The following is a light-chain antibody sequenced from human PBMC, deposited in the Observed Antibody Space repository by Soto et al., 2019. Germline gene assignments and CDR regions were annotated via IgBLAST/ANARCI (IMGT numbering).Light chain of an antibody. J-gene: IGLJ2*01. CDR3: SSYTSSSTLV. CDR1: SSDVGGYSY. Sequence: QSVLTQPASVSGSPGQSITISCTGTSSDVGGYSYVSWYQQHPGKAPKLMIYDVSNRPSGVSNRFSGSKSGNTASLTISGLQAEHEADYYCSSYTSSSTLVFGGGTKLTVL. CDR2: DVS. V-gene: IGLV2-14*01.